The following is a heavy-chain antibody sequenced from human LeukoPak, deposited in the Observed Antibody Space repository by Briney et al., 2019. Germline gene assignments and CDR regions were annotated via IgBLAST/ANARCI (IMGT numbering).Heavy chain of an antibody. Sequence: GESLKISCKGSGYDFATYWIGWVRQMPRKGLEWVGIIYPADSDTRYSPSFQGHVTSSADYPISTAYLQWSSLKASDTAIYYCARTLQSYGHNYFDPWGQGTLVTVSS. CDR2: IYPADSDT. V-gene: IGHV5-51*04. D-gene: IGHD3-16*01. CDR3: ARTLQSYGHNYFDP. J-gene: IGHJ5*02. CDR1: GYDFATYW.